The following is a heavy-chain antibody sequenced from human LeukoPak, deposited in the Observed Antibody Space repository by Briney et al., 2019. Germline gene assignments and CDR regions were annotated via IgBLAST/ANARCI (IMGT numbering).Heavy chain of an antibody. CDR2: INHSGST. CDR1: GGSFSGYY. J-gene: IGHJ4*02. D-gene: IGHD2-15*01. CDR3: ARGRRRYCSGGSCYSPFGY. V-gene: IGHV4-34*01. Sequence: SETLSLTCAVYGGSFSGYYWSWIRQPPGKGLEWIGEINHSGSTNYNPSLKSRVTISVDTSKNQFSLKLGSVTAADTAVYYCARGRRRYCSGGSCYSPFGYWGQGTLVTVSS.